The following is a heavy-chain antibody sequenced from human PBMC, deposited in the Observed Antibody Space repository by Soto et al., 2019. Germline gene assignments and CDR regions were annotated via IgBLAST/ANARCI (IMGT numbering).Heavy chain of an antibody. CDR1: GFTFSSYA. J-gene: IGHJ6*02. V-gene: IGHV3-23*01. Sequence: PGGSLRLSCAASGFTFSSYAMSWVRQAPGKGLEWVSAISGSGGSTYYADSVKGRFTISRDNSKNTLYLQMNSLRAEDTAVYYCGKVGKYYYGMDVWGQGTMVTVSS. CDR2: ISGSGGST. D-gene: IGHD3-10*01. CDR3: GKVGKYYYGMDV.